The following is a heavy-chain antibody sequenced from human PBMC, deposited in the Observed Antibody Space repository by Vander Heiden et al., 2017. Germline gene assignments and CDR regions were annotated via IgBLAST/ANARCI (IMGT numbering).Heavy chain of an antibody. D-gene: IGHD6-19*01. Sequence: QAHVLESGRGVVQPGRSLRLSCSAPGFTFSGYSMHWVRQAPGKGLEWVALISYDGSNKNYADSVKGRFTISRDNTKNTLYLQMNSLRVEDTAVYYCARGRRLAGKGDWFDPWGQGTLVTVSS. V-gene: IGHV3-30-3*01. J-gene: IGHJ5*02. CDR2: ISYDGSNK. CDR1: GFTFSGYS. CDR3: ARGRRLAGKGDWFDP.